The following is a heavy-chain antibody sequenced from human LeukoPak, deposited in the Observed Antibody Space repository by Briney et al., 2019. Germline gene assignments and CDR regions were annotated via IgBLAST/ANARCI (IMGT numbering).Heavy chain of an antibody. D-gene: IGHD3-22*01. CDR2: ISYDGSNK. V-gene: IGHV3-30-3*01. Sequence: GGSLRLSCAASGFTFSSYAMHWVRQAPGKGLEWVAVISYDGSNKYYADSVKGRFTISRDNSKNTLYLQMNSLRAEDTAVYYCAKDLSPALNYYDSSGYYFHDAFDIWGQGTMVTVSS. J-gene: IGHJ3*02. CDR1: GFTFSSYA. CDR3: AKDLSPALNYYDSSGYYFHDAFDI.